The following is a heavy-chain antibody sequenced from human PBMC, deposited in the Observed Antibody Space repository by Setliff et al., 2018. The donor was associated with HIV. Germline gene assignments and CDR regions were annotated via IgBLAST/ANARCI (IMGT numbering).Heavy chain of an antibody. CDR3: ARATQLRSGVVDPAAKYFYYYMDV. Sequence: GGSLRLSCAASGFTFSSYWMSWVRQAPGKGLEWVANIKQDGSEKYYVDSVLGRFTISRDNANHSLYLQINSLRAEDTAVYYCARATQLRSGVVDPAAKYFYYYMDVWGKGTTV. CDR1: GFTFSSYW. J-gene: IGHJ6*03. D-gene: IGHD2-2*01. CDR2: IKQDGSEK. V-gene: IGHV3-7*01.